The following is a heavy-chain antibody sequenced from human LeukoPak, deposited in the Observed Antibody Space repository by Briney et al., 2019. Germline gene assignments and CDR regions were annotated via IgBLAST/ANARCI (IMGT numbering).Heavy chain of an antibody. V-gene: IGHV4-59*01. D-gene: IGHD3-3*01. CDR3: ARVETIFGVVSDAFDI. Sequence: SETLSLTCTVSGGSISSYYWSWIRQPPGKGLEWIGYIYYSGSTNYNPSLKSRVTISVDTSKNQFSLKLSSVTAADTAVYYCARVETIFGVVSDAFDIWGQGTMVTVSS. J-gene: IGHJ3*02. CDR2: IYYSGST. CDR1: GGSISSYY.